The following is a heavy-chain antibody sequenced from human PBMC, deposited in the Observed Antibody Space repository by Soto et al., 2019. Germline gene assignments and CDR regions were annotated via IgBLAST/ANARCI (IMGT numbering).Heavy chain of an antibody. J-gene: IGHJ6*02. D-gene: IGHD4-4*01. CDR2: IYYTGST. CDR1: GGSISSYY. V-gene: IGHV4-59*01. Sequence: QVQLQESGPGLVKPSETLSLTCTVSGGSISSYYWSWIRQPPGKGLEWIGYIYYTGSTNYNPSLKSPVTISVDTSNNHFSLKLSSVTAADTAVYYCARDGYTLTPNYYYGMDVWGQGTTVTVSS. CDR3: ARDGYTLTPNYYYGMDV.